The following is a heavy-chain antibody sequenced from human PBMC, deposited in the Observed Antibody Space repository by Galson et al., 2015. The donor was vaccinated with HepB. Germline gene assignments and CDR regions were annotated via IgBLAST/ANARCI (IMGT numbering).Heavy chain of an antibody. J-gene: IGHJ5*02. CDR2: ISSSSTI. CDR3: ARDLTYYYDSSGYPGP. Sequence: SLRLSCAASGFTFSSYSMNWVRQAPGKGLEWVSYISSSSTIYYADSVKGRFTISRDNAKNSLYLQMNSLRAEDTAVYYCARDLTYYYDSSGYPGPWGQGTLVTVSS. D-gene: IGHD3-22*01. CDR1: GFTFSSYS. V-gene: IGHV3-48*04.